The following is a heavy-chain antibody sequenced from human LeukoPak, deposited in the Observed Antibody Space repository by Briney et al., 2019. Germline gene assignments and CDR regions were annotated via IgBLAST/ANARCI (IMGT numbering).Heavy chain of an antibody. CDR2: IYHSGST. J-gene: IGHJ3*02. CDR1: GGSISSGGYS. CDR3: ARHLDAFDI. Sequence: SQTLSLTCAVSGGSISSGGYSWSWIRQPPGKGLEWIGYIYHSGSTYYNPSLKSRVTISVDRSKNQFSLKLCSVTAADTAVYYCARHLDAFDIWGQGTMVTVSS. V-gene: IGHV4-30-2*01.